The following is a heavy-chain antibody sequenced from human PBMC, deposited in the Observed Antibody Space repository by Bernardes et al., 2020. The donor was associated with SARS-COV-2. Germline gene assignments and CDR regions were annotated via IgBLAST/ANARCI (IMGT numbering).Heavy chain of an antibody. CDR1: GFTVSSNY. CDR2: IDSGGST. Sequence: GGSLRLSCAASGFTVSSNYMSWVRQAPGKGLEWVSVIDSGGSTYYADSVKGRFTISRDNSKNTLYLQMNSLRAEDTAVYYCARDHPGAAAGTDWGQGTLVTVSS. CDR3: ARDHPGAAAGTD. V-gene: IGHV3-66*02. J-gene: IGHJ4*02. D-gene: IGHD6-13*01.